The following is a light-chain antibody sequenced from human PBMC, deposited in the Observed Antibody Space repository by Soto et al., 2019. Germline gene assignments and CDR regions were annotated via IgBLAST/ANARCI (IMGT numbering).Light chain of an antibody. CDR1: QSIRNW. CDR3: QEYNSSTWT. J-gene: IGKJ1*01. V-gene: IGKV1-5*01. Sequence: QMLQSPSPLSASVGDRVPLTCRASQSIRNWLAWYQQKPGKVPKLLIYDASSLASGVPSRFSGSGSGTEFTLTISSLQPDDCARVYGQEYNSSTWTGGQWTKVDI. CDR2: DAS.